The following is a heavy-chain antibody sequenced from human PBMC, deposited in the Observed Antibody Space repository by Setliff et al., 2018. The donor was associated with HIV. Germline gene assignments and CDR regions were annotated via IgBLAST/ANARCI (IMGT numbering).Heavy chain of an antibody. V-gene: IGHV1-46*01. J-gene: IGHJ6*03. D-gene: IGHD3-10*01. CDR2: INPGRGNT. CDR3: ARGLRGVVKGRYYYMDV. Sequence: ASVKVSCKPSGYSFTTYYIHWLRQAPGQGLEWLGVINPGRGNTNYAQRFQGRVTVTSDTSTTTVYMQLSSLRLEDTAVYFCARGLRGVVKGRYYYMDVWGKGTTVTVSS. CDR1: GYSFTTYY.